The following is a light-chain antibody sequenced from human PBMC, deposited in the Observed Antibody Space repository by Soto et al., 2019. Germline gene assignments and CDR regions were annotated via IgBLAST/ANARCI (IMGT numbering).Light chain of an antibody. CDR1: QSVYSN. Sequence: EIEVTQSPATLSVSPGERATLSCRASQSVYSNLAWYQQKPGQAPRLLIYGASTRATGIPARFSGSGSATEFTLTISSLQSEDFVVYYCQQYNNWSLFTFGPGTKVDIK. V-gene: IGKV3-15*01. CDR3: QQYNNWSLFT. CDR2: GAS. J-gene: IGKJ3*01.